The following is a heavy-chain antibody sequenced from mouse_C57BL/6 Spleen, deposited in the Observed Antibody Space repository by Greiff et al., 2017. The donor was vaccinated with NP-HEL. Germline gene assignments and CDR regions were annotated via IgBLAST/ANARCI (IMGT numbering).Heavy chain of an antibody. Sequence: EVQGVESGGGLVKPGGSLKLSCAASGFTFSSYAMSWVRQTPEKRLEWVATISDGGSYTYYPDNVKGRFTISRDNAKNNLYLQMSHLKSEDTAMYYCARDYDSSYDYWGQCTTLTVSS. CDR3: ARDYDSSYDY. J-gene: IGHJ2*01. CDR1: GFTFSSYA. D-gene: IGHD1-1*01. V-gene: IGHV5-4*01. CDR2: ISDGGSYT.